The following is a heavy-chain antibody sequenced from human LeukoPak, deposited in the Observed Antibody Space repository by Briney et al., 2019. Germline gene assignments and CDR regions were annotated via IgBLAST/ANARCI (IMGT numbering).Heavy chain of an antibody. V-gene: IGHV3-23*01. J-gene: IGHJ4*02. CDR1: GFTFSSYA. D-gene: IGHD3-22*01. CDR2: ISGSGGST. Sequence: GGSLRLSCAASGFTFSSYAMSWVRQAPGKGLEWVSTISGSGGSTYYADSVKGWFTISRDNSKNTLYLQMNSLRAEDTAVYYCAKYLYDSSGSSLFDYWGQGTLVTVSS. CDR3: AKYLYDSSGSSLFDY.